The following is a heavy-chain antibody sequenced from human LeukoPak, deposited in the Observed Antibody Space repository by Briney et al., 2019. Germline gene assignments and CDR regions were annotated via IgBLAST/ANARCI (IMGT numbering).Heavy chain of an antibody. CDR1: GFTFSGYA. Sequence: PGGSLRLSCAASGFTFSGYAMHWVRQAPGKGLEWVAVISYDGSNKYYADSVKGRFTISRDNSKNTLYLQMNSLRAEDTAVYYCARDPVAVAGEFDYWGQGTLVTVSS. J-gene: IGHJ4*02. D-gene: IGHD6-19*01. CDR2: ISYDGSNK. V-gene: IGHV3-30*04. CDR3: ARDPVAVAGEFDY.